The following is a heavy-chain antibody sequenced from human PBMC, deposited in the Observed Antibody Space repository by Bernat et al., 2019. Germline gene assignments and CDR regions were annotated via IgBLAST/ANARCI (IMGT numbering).Heavy chain of an antibody. D-gene: IGHD2-8*01. CDR3: ARMGNTYGQYNWFDP. CDR1: GFTFDIYW. CDR2: IKQDGSEK. Sequence: EVQLLESGGGLVQPGGSLRLSCAASGFTFDIYWMSWVRQAPGKGLEWVANIKQDGSEKHYVDSVKGRFTISRDNAKNLVYLQMNSLRGEDTAVYYCARMGNTYGQYNWFDPWGQGTLVTVAS. V-gene: IGHV3-7*01. J-gene: IGHJ5*02.